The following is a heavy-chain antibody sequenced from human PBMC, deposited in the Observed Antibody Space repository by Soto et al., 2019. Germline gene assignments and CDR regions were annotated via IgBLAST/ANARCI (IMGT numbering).Heavy chain of an antibody. CDR1: GFTFSSYS. J-gene: IGHJ5*02. CDR3: ASSADIVLVPAANWFDP. CDR2: ISSSSSYI. Sequence: GSLRLSCAASGFTFSSYSMNWVRQAPGKGLEWVSSISSSSSYIYYADSVKGRFTISRDNAKNSLYLQMNSLRAEDTAVYYCASSADIVLVPAANWFDPWGQGTLVTVSS. V-gene: IGHV3-21*01. D-gene: IGHD2-2*01.